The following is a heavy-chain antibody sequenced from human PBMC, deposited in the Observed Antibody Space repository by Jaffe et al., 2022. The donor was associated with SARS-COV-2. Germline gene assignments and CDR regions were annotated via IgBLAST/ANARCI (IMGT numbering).Heavy chain of an antibody. Sequence: QVQLVESGGGVVQPGRSLRLSCAASGFTFSSYGMHWVRQAPGKGLEWVAVIWYDGSNKYYADSVKGRFTISRDNSKNTLYLQMNSLRAEDTAVYYCARGGAYGDYSGSYFDYWGQGTLVTVSS. CDR1: GFTFSSYG. D-gene: IGHD4-17*01. CDR2: IWYDGSNK. CDR3: ARGGAYGDYSGSYFDY. V-gene: IGHV3-33*01. J-gene: IGHJ4*02.